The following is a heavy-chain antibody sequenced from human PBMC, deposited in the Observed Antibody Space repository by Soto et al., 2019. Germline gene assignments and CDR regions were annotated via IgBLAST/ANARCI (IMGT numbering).Heavy chain of an antibody. CDR3: ARSETTVTTSPIYYFDY. CDR1: GFTFSSYW. Sequence: GGSLRLSCAASGFTFSSYWMHWVRQAPGKGLVWVSRINSDGSSTSYADSVKGRFTISRDNAKNTLYLQMNSLRAEDTAGYYCARSETTVTTSPIYYFDYWGQGTLVTVSS. CDR2: INSDGSST. J-gene: IGHJ4*02. V-gene: IGHV3-74*01. D-gene: IGHD4-17*01.